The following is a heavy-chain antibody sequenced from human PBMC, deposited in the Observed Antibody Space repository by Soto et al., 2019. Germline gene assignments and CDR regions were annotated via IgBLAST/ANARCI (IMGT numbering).Heavy chain of an antibody. CDR1: GGTFSTYT. D-gene: IGHD6-13*01. J-gene: IGHJ3*02. V-gene: IGHV1-69*02. CDR2: ILPMLDIT. Sequence: QVQLVQSGPEVKKPGSSVKVSCKASGGTFSTYTIIWVRQAPGQGLEWMGRILPMLDITNSAQRFQGRVTITADKSTSTAYLELSSLRSEDTAVYYCTLGSWSAETFDIWGRGTMVTVSS. CDR3: TLGSWSAETFDI.